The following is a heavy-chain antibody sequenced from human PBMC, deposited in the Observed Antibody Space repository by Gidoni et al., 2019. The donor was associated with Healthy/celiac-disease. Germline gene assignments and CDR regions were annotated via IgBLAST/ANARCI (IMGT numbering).Heavy chain of an antibody. V-gene: IGHV3-48*03. D-gene: IGHD2-21*01. CDR3: ASLVVIASHDAFDI. CDR1: GFPSVSYE. CDR2: ISSSGSTI. Sequence: EVQLVESGGALVRPGGSRRLSGAASGFPSVSYERNWVRQAPGKGLEWVSYISSSGSTIYYADSVKGRFTISRDNAKNSLYLQMNSLRAEDTAVYYCASLVVIASHDAFDIWGQGTMVTVSS. J-gene: IGHJ3*02.